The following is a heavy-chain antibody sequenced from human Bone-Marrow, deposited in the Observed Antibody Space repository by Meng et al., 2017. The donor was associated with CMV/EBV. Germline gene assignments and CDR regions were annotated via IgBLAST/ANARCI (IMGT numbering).Heavy chain of an antibody. CDR1: GGSFSGYY. Sequence: SETLSLTCAVYGGSFSGYYWSWIRQPPGKGLEWIGEINHSGSTNYNPSLKSRVTISVDTSKNQFSLKLSSVTAADTAVYYCARGPYYGSGSYVLWGQGTLATVPS. D-gene: IGHD3-10*01. V-gene: IGHV4-34*01. J-gene: IGHJ4*02. CDR2: INHSGST. CDR3: ARGPYYGSGSYVL.